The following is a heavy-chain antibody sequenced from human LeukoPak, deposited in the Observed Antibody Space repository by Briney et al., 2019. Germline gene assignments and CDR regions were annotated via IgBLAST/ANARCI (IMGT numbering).Heavy chain of an antibody. CDR2: TSDSGGST. D-gene: IGHD3-9*01. V-gene: IGHV3-23*01. CDR3: AKYYDILTGYYEGYYFDY. Sequence: GGSLRLSCAASGFTFSSYAMSWVRQAPGKGLEWVSGTSDSGGSTYYADSVKGRFTISRDNSKNTLYLQMNSLRAEDTAVYYCAKYYDILTGYYEGYYFDYWGQGTLVTVSS. J-gene: IGHJ4*02. CDR1: GFTFSSYA.